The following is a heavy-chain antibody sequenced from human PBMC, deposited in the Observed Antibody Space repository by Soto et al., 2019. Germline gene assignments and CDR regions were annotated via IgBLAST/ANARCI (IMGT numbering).Heavy chain of an antibody. CDR2: IIPIFGTA. V-gene: IGHV1-69*01. CDR3: ARGGDLLGYCSSTSCYFFDY. CDR1: GGTFSSYA. J-gene: IGHJ4*02. Sequence: QVQLVQSGAEVKKPGSSVKVSCKASGGTFSSYAISWVRQAPGQGLEWMGGIIPIFGTANYAQKFQGRVTITADESTSTALLELSSLRSEDTAVYYCARGGDLLGYCSSTSCYFFDYWGQGTLVTVSS. D-gene: IGHD2-2*01.